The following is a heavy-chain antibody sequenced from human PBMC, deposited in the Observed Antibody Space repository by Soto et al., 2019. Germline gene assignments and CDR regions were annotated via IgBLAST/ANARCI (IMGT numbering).Heavy chain of an antibody. D-gene: IGHD6-6*01. V-gene: IGHV1-2*02. Sequence: ASVKVSCKASGYTFTGYYMHWVRQAPGQGLEWMGWINPNSGGTNYAQKFQGRVTMTRDTSISTAYMELSRLRSDDTAVYYCARELREYSSSWWFDPWGQGTLVTAPQ. CDR3: ARELREYSSSWWFDP. CDR1: GYTFTGYY. J-gene: IGHJ5*02. CDR2: INPNSGGT.